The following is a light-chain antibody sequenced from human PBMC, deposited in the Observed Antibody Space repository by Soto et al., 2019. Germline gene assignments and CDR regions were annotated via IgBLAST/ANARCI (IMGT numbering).Light chain of an antibody. Sequence: QSALTQPASVSGSPGQSITISCTGTSSDVGGYNYVSWYQQHPGKAPKLMIYEVSNRPSGVSNRFSGSKSGNTASLTISGLQAEDEVDYYCSSYTSSSTLWVFGGGTKLTVL. CDR1: SSDVGGYNY. CDR2: EVS. CDR3: SSYTSSSTLWV. V-gene: IGLV2-14*01. J-gene: IGLJ3*02.